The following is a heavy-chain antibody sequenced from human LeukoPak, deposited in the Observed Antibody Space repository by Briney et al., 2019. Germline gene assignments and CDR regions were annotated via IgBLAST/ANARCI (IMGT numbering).Heavy chain of an antibody. CDR1: GFTFSSYA. CDR3: AKDIGAPILAVAGVFDY. CDR2: ISGSGGST. Sequence: PGGSLRLSCAASGFTFSSYAMSWVRQAPGKGLEWVSAISGSGGSTYYADSVKGRFTISRDNSKNTLYLQINSLRAEDTAVYYCAKDIGAPILAVAGVFDYWGQGTLVTVSS. J-gene: IGHJ4*02. V-gene: IGHV3-23*01. D-gene: IGHD6-19*01.